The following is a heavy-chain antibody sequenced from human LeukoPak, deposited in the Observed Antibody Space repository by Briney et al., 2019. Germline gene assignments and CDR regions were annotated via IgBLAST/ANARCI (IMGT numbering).Heavy chain of an antibody. CDR2: ISGSGSTT. Sequence: GGSLRLSCAASGFTFRYYQMNWVRQAPGKGLEWISYISGSGSTTSFADSVRGRFTISRDNAKNSVFLQMNSLRAEDTAVYYCARGYCSGGSCHFDSWGQGTLVTVSS. CDR1: GFTFRYYQ. J-gene: IGHJ4*02. D-gene: IGHD2-15*01. CDR3: ARGYCSGGSCHFDS. V-gene: IGHV3-48*03.